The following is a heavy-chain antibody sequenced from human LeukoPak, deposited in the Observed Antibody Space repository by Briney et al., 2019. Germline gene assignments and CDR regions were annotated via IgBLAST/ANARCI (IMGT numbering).Heavy chain of an antibody. CDR1: GFTLSGYR. CDR3: ARYVVASACFDS. D-gene: IGHD2-21*01. Sequence: GGSLRLSCAASGFTLSGYRMHWVRQAPGEGLVWVSRMNSNGTTTTYADSVRGRFTIPRDNAKNTLYLRMNSLRADDTAVYYCARYVVASACFDSWGQGTLVTVSS. J-gene: IGHJ4*02. V-gene: IGHV3-74*01. CDR2: MNSNGTTT.